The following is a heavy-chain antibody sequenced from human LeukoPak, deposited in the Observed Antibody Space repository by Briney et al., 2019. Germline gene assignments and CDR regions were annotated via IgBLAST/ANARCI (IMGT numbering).Heavy chain of an antibody. Sequence: SETLSLTCTVSGGSISSYYWSWIRQPAGKGLEWIGRIYTSGSTNYNPSLKSRVTMSVDTSKNQFSLKLSSVTAADTAVYYCASGGNRYCSGSSCYSSYNWFDPWGQGTLVTVSS. D-gene: IGHD2-15*01. CDR2: IYTSGST. V-gene: IGHV4-4*07. J-gene: IGHJ5*02. CDR3: ASGGNRYCSGSSCYSSYNWFDP. CDR1: GGSISSYY.